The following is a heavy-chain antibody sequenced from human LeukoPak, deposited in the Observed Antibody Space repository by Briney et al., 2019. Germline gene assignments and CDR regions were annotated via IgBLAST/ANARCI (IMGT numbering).Heavy chain of an antibody. J-gene: IGHJ5*02. V-gene: IGHV3-23*01. CDR1: GFTFSSYA. Sequence: GGSLRLSCAASGFTFSSYAMSSVRQAPGNGLEWGSAISGSGASTYYADSVQGRFTISRDNSTNTLYLQMNRLRAEDTAVYYCAKEGKVNWFAPWGQGTLVTVSS. CDR3: AKEGKVNWFAP. CDR2: ISGSGAST. D-gene: IGHD4-23*01.